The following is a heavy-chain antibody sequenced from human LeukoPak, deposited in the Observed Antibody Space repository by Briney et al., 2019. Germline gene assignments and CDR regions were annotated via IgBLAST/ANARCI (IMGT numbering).Heavy chain of an antibody. CDR1: GYSFTSYW. Sequence: ASVKISCKGSGYSFTSYWIGWVRQMPGKGLEWMGIIYPGDSDTRYSPSFQGQVTISADKSISTAYLQWSSLKASDTAMYYCARAYDYGDYSFDYWGQGTLVTVSS. CDR3: ARAYDYGDYSFDY. V-gene: IGHV5-51*01. D-gene: IGHD4-17*01. CDR2: IYPGDSDT. J-gene: IGHJ4*02.